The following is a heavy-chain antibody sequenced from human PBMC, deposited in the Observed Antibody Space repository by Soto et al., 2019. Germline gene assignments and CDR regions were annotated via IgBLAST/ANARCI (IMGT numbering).Heavy chain of an antibody. CDR2: IYYSGST. CDR1: GGSISSSSYY. CDR3: ASHPEWELLVYFDY. D-gene: IGHD1-26*01. J-gene: IGHJ4*02. V-gene: IGHV4-39*01. Sequence: PSETLSLTCTVSGGSISSSSYYWGWIRQPPGKGLEWIGSIYYSGSTYYNPSLKSRVTISVDTSKNQFSLKLSSVTAADTAVYYCASHPEWELLVYFDYWGQGXLVTVYS.